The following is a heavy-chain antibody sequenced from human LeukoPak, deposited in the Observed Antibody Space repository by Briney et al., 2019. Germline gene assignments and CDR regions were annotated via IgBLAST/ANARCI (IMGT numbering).Heavy chain of an antibody. CDR2: ISGSGGST. Sequence: GGSLRLSCAASGFTFSSYAMSWVRQAPGKGLEWVSAISGSGGSTYYADSVKGRFTISRDNSKNTLYLQMNSLRAEDTAVYYCATHLITMVRGVITLYYFDYWGQGTLVTVSS. J-gene: IGHJ4*02. CDR1: GFTFSSYA. CDR3: ATHLITMVRGVITLYYFDY. D-gene: IGHD3-10*01. V-gene: IGHV3-23*01.